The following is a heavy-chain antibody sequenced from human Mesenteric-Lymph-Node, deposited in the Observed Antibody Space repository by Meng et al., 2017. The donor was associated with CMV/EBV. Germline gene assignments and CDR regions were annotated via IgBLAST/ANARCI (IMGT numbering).Heavy chain of an antibody. V-gene: IGHV3-21*01. CDR2: ISSSSSYI. J-gene: IGHJ4*02. D-gene: IGHD3-22*01. CDR3: ARDPDYDTSFDY. Sequence: GESLKISCAASGFTFSSYSMNWVRQAPGKGLEWVSSISSSSSYIYYADSVKGRFTISRDNAKNSLYLQMNSLRAEDTAVYYCARDPDYDTSFDYWGQGTLVTVSS. CDR1: GFTFSSYS.